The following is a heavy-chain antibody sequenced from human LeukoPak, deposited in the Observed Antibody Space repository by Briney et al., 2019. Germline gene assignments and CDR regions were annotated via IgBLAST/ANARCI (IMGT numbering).Heavy chain of an antibody. CDR1: GYTFTSYD. Sequence: GASVKVSCKASGYTFTSYDINWVRQATGQGLEWMGWMNPNSGNAVYAQKFQGRVTMTRSTSISTAYMELSSLRSEDTAVCYCARRVWFGELGLDWGQGTLVTVSS. CDR2: MNPNSGNA. J-gene: IGHJ1*01. D-gene: IGHD3-10*01. V-gene: IGHV1-8*01. CDR3: ARRVWFGELGLD.